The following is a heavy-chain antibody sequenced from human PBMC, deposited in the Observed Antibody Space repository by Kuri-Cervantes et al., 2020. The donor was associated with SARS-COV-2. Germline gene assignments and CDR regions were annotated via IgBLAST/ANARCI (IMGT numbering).Heavy chain of an antibody. CDR2: IYYSGST. Sequence: ESLKISCTVSGGSISSSSYYWGWIRQPPGKGLEWIGSIYYSGSTYYNPSLKSRVTISVDTSENQFSLKLSSVTAADTAVYYCASYSSSWYPGLWGRGTLVTVSS. D-gene: IGHD6-13*01. V-gene: IGHV4-39*01. J-gene: IGHJ2*01. CDR1: GGSISSSSYY. CDR3: ASYSSSWYPGL.